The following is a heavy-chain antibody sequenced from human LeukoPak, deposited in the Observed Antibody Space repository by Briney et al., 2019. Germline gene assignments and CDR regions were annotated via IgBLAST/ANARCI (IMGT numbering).Heavy chain of an antibody. Sequence: PGGSLRLSCAASGFTFSSYAMHWVRQAPGKGLEYVSAISSNGGSTYYANSVKGRFTISRDNSRNTLYLQMGSLRAEDMAVYYCATIYGDDHDYWGQGTLVTVSS. J-gene: IGHJ4*02. V-gene: IGHV3-64*01. CDR2: ISSNGGST. CDR3: ATIYGDDHDY. D-gene: IGHD4-17*01. CDR1: GFTFSSYA.